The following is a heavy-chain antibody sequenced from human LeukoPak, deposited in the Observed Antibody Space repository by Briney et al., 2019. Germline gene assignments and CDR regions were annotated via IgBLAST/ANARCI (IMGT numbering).Heavy chain of an antibody. J-gene: IGHJ4*02. Sequence: GGSLRLSCAASGFTFSNYWVHWVRQAPGKGLVWVSRINFDGTRINHADSVKGRFTISRDNSKNTLYLQMNSLRAEDTAVYYCAKDYAGFGESAYYWGQGTLVTVSS. D-gene: IGHD3-10*01. CDR3: AKDYAGFGESAYY. CDR1: GFTFSNYW. V-gene: IGHV3-74*01. CDR2: INFDGTRI.